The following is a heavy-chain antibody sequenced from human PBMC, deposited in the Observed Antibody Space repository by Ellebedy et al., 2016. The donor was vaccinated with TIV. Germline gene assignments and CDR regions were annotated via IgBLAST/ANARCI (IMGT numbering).Heavy chain of an antibody. CDR1: GYTFTSYY. CDR2: INPSGGST. D-gene: IGHD2-8*01. CDR3: AAEVYNPTCCHFDY. J-gene: IGHJ4*02. Sequence: ASVKVSCKASGYTFTSYYMHWVRQAPGQGLEWMGIINPSGGSTNYAQKLQGRVTMTTDTSTSTAYMELSSLESEDTAVYYCAAEVYNPTCCHFDYWGQGSLVTVSP. V-gene: IGHV1-46*01.